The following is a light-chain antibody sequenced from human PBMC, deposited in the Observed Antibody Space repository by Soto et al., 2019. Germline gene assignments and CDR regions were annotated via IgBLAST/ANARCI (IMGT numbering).Light chain of an antibody. V-gene: IGKV1-39*01. CDR2: AAS. CDR1: QYIGRY. Sequence: DIQMTQSRSSLSASVGDRVTITCRAGQYIGRYLNWYQQKPGKAPKLLIYAASSLQSGVPSRFSGSGSGTDFTLTISSLQPEDFATYYCQQSYSTPPRTFGQGTKVDIK. CDR3: QQSYSTPPRT. J-gene: IGKJ1*01.